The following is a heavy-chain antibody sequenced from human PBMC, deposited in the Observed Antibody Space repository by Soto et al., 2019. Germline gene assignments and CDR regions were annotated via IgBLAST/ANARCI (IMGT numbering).Heavy chain of an antibody. CDR1: GGSISSYY. CDR3: ARDLPAYYDSSGYSSQRFDY. CDR2: IYTSGST. J-gene: IGHJ4*01. Sequence: SETLSLTCTVSGGSISSYYWSWIRQPAGKGLEWIGRIYTSGSTNYNPSLKSRVTMSVDTSKNQFSLKLSSVTAADTAVYYCARDLPAYYDSSGYSSQRFDYWGHGTLVTVSS. V-gene: IGHV4-4*07. D-gene: IGHD3-22*01.